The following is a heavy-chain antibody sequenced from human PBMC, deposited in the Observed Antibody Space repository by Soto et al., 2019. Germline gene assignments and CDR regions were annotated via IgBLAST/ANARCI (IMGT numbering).Heavy chain of an antibody. D-gene: IGHD3-16*01. CDR2: IYWDDDK. Sequence: QITLKESGPTLVKPTQTLTLTCTFSGFSLTTRGVGVGWIRQPPGKALECLALIYWDDDKRYSPSLQSRLSISXXTXQNQVVLTMTNVDPVDTATYYCAHIPNYYQYDWFDPWGQGTLVSVSS. J-gene: IGHJ5*02. V-gene: IGHV2-5*02. CDR3: AHIPNYYQYDWFDP. CDR1: GFSLTTRGVG.